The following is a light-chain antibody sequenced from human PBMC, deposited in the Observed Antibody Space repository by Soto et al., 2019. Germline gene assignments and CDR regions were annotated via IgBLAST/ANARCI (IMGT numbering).Light chain of an antibody. CDR2: EVT. J-gene: IGLJ3*02. CDR3: TSYAASNNFYFV. V-gene: IGLV2-8*01. Sequence: QPVLTQPLSASGSPGQAVTISRTGTSSDVGGYNYVSWYQQYPGRAPKLMIYEVTKRPSGVPDRFSGSKSGNTASLTVSGLQAEDDADYYCTSYAASNNFYFVFGGGTKLTVL. CDR1: SSDVGGYNY.